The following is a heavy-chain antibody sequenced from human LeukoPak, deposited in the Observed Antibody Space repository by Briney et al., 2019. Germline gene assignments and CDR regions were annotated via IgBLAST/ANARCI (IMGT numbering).Heavy chain of an antibody. CDR3: AKGGGDTPYYYFYMDV. Sequence: GGSLRLSCTASGFTFSRYAMSWVRQAPGKGLEWVSVLSGSGTTAHYADSVKGRFTISRDNSRNAVFLEMNSLRLEDTAVHYCAKGGGDTPYYYFYMDVWGKGRTVTVSS. CDR2: LSGSGTTA. J-gene: IGHJ6*03. CDR1: GFTFSRYA. D-gene: IGHD2-21*02. V-gene: IGHV3-23*01.